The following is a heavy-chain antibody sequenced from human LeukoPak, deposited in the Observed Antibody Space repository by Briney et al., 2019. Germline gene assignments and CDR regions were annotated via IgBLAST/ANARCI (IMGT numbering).Heavy chain of an antibody. CDR1: GGSIRSSYYY. CDR3: GRAEHDWGSDY. CDR2: IYDSGST. Sequence: SETLSLTCTVSGGSIRSSYYYWGWIRQPPGKWLEWIGSIYDSGSTYYNPSLKSLVTISVDTSKNQFSLKLNSVTAVDTAVYYCGRAEHDWGSDYWGQGTLVTVSS. D-gene: IGHD3-9*01. J-gene: IGHJ4*02. V-gene: IGHV4-39*01.